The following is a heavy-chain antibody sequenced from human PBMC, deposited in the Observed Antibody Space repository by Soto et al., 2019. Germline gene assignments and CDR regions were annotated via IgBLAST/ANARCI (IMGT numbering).Heavy chain of an antibody. CDR3: AREVISPATSDAFDI. CDR1: GVSLSSDNFF. J-gene: IGHJ3*02. D-gene: IGHD1-26*01. Sequence: QVQLQESGPGLVKPSQTLSVTCTVSGVSLSSDNFFWSWVRQHPETGLEWVGYIHYTGAAYYNPSLKGRLTVSLDTSKNRFSLSLISVTAADTSVYYCAREVISPATSDAFDIWGQGTMVTVSS. V-gene: IGHV4-31*03. CDR2: IHYTGAA.